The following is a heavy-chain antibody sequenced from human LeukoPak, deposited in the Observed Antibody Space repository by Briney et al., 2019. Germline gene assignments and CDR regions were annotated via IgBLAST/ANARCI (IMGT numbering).Heavy chain of an antibody. V-gene: IGHV4-39*01. Sequence: SETLSRTCTVSGGSISSSNYYWGWIRQPPGKGLEWIGTIYSGGSTYYNPSLKSRVTMSVDTSKNQFSLKLSSVTAADTAVYYCARHDRSGSGWTYFDYWGQGTLVTVSS. J-gene: IGHJ4*02. D-gene: IGHD6-25*01. CDR1: GGSISSSNYY. CDR2: IYSGGST. CDR3: ARHDRSGSGWTYFDY.